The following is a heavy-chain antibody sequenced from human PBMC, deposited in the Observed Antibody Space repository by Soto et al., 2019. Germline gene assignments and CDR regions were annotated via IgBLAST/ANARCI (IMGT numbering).Heavy chain of an antibody. CDR1: GFTFSDYY. J-gene: IGHJ4*02. CDR3: AKMSSENYYDPVFS. CDR2: ISSTGNTI. V-gene: IGHV3-11*01. D-gene: IGHD3-22*01. Sequence: QVQLVESGGGLVQTSGSLRIACVASGFTFSDYYMSWVRQAPGKGLEWVSYISSTGNTIYYADSVKGRFTISRDNAKHSVYLPMNNLRAEDTALYFCAKMSSENYYDPVFSWGQGTLVTVSS.